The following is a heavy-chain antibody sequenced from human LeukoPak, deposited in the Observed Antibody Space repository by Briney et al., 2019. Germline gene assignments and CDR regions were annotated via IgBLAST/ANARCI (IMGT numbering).Heavy chain of an antibody. Sequence: SETLSLTCAVYGGSFSGYYWSWIRQPPGKGREWSGEINHSGSTNYNPSLKSRVTIPVDTSKNQFSLKLSYVTAADKAVYYCAGVRPPPVTAVAAPGGYYFDYWGQGTLVTVSS. CDR2: INHSGST. J-gene: IGHJ4*02. V-gene: IGHV4-34*01. CDR3: AGVRPPPVTAVAAPGGYYFDY. CDR1: GGSFSGYY. D-gene: IGHD6-19*01.